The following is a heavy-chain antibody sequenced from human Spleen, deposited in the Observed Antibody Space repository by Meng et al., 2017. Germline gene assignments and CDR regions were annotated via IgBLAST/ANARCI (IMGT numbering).Heavy chain of an antibody. Sequence: ASVKVSYKASGYTFTGYYMHWVRQAPGQGLEWMGRINPKSGDTHYAQRFQGRVTMTGDTSISTAYMELSGLRSDDTAMYYCAKAPEGWYLAGVDYWGQGTLVTVSS. J-gene: IGHJ4*02. V-gene: IGHV1-2*06. CDR1: GYTFTGYY. D-gene: IGHD6-19*01. CDR3: AKAPEGWYLAGVDY. CDR2: INPKSGDT.